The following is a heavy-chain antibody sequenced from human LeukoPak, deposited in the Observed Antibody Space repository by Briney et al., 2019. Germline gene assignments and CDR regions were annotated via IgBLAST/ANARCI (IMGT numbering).Heavy chain of an antibody. CDR3: ARKQWVEYSFES. CDR2: IYTSGST. Sequence: PSETLSLTCTVSGDSISSGSYYWSWIRQPAGKGLEWIGRIYTSGSTNYSPSLKSRVTISIDTSKNQFSLKLSSVTAADKAVYYCARKQWVEYSFESWGQGTLVTVSS. J-gene: IGHJ4*02. V-gene: IGHV4-61*02. CDR1: GDSISSGSYY. D-gene: IGHD6-19*01.